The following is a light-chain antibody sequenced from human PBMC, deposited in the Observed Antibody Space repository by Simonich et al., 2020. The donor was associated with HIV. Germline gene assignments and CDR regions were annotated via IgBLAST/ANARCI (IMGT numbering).Light chain of an antibody. Sequence: IVMTQSPATLSVSPGERATLPCRASQSVSSMLAWFQQHPGQAPRLLIYGVSTRATGIPARFSGSGSGTDFTLTISSLQSEDFAVYYCQQYNNWTTFGGGTKVEIK. CDR3: QQYNNWTT. V-gene: IGKV3D-15*01. CDR1: QSVSSM. CDR2: GVS. J-gene: IGKJ4*01.